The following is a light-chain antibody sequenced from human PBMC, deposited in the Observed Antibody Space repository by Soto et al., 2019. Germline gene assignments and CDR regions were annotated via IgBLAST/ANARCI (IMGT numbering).Light chain of an antibody. V-gene: IGKV1-9*01. CDR2: AAS. CDR3: QHLNDYRYT. CDR1: QAIRSS. J-gene: IGKJ2*01. Sequence: DIQLTQSPSFLSASVGDRVTITCRASQAIRSSLAWYQHNPGKAPKLLIYAASTLQNGVPSSFSGSGSGTEFTLTISSLQPEDFATYYCQHLNDYRYTFGQGTKVELK.